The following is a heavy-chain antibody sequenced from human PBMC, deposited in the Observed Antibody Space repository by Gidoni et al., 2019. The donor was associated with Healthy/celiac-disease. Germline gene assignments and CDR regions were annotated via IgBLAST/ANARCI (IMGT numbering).Heavy chain of an antibody. D-gene: IGHD5-12*01. Sequence: QVQLVQSGGEVKKPGASVRVSCKASGYTFTGHYMHWVRQAPGQGLEWMGRINPNSGGTNYAQKFQGRVTMTRDTSISTAYMGLSRLRSDDTAVYYCARAGWWLRSSYYGMDVWGQGTTVTVSS. V-gene: IGHV1-2*06. J-gene: IGHJ6*02. CDR2: INPNSGGT. CDR1: GYTFTGHY. CDR3: ARAGWWLRSSYYGMDV.